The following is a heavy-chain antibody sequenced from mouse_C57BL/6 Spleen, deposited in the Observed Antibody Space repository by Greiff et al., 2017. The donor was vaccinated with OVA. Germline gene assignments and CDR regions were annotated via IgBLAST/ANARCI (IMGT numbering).Heavy chain of an antibody. J-gene: IGHJ2*01. CDR2: IYPGDGDT. Sequence: QVQLKESGPELVKPGASVKISCKASGYAFSSSWMNWVKQRPGKGLEWIGRIYPGDGDTNYNGKFKGKATLTADKSSSTAYMQLSSLTSEDSAVYFCARSHSFYGNYLYFDYWGQGTTLTVSS. CDR1: GYAFSSSW. V-gene: IGHV1-82*01. CDR3: ARSHSFYGNYLYFDY. D-gene: IGHD2-1*01.